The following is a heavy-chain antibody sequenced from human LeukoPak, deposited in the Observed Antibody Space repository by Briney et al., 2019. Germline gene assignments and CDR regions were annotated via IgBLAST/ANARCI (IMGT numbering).Heavy chain of an antibody. D-gene: IGHD6-13*01. CDR1: GYIFTSYA. Sequence: ASVKVSCKASGYIFTSYAMHWVRQAPGQRLEWMGWINAGNGNTKYSQKFQGRVTITRDTSASTVYMELSSLRSEDTAVYYCARDIDRVFNWFDPWGQGTLVAVSS. J-gene: IGHJ5*02. V-gene: IGHV1-3*01. CDR3: ARDIDRVFNWFDP. CDR2: INAGNGNT.